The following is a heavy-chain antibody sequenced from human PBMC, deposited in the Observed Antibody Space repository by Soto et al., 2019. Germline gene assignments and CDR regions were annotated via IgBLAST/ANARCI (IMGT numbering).Heavy chain of an antibody. J-gene: IGHJ4*02. Sequence: SETLSLTCTVSGGSISSSSYYWGWIRQPPGKGLEWIGSIYYSGSTYYNPSLKSRVTISVDTSKNQFSLKLSSVTAADTAVYYCARAATYDFWSGPLFDYWGQGTLVTVSS. CDR1: GGSISSSSYY. D-gene: IGHD3-3*01. V-gene: IGHV4-39*01. CDR3: ARAATYDFWSGPLFDY. CDR2: IYYSGST.